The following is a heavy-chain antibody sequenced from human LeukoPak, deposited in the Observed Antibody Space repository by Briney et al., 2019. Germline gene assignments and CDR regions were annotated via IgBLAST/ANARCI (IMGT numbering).Heavy chain of an antibody. J-gene: IGHJ4*02. CDR2: TNSDGSST. D-gene: IGHD6-19*01. V-gene: IGHV3-74*01. CDR1: GFTFSTYW. CDR3: ARDFSGWHTIDY. Sequence: GGSLRLSCAASGFTFSTYWMHWVRQAPGKGLVWVSRTNSDGSSTSYADSVRGRFTISRDNAKNTLYLQMNSLRAEDTAVYYCARDFSGWHTIDYWGQGALVTVSS.